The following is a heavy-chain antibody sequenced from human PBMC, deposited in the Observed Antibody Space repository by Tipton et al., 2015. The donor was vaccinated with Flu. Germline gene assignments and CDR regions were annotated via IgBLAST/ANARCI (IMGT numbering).Heavy chain of an antibody. CDR1: GFTFSSYG. Sequence: AASGFTFSSYGMHWVRQAPGKGLEWVAVISYDGSNKYYADSVKGRFTISRDNSKNTLYLQMNSLRAEDTAVYYCAKDWDYYYDSSGTFDYWGQGTLVTVSS. V-gene: IGHV3-30*18. J-gene: IGHJ4*02. CDR3: AKDWDYYYDSSGTFDY. CDR2: ISYDGSNK. D-gene: IGHD3-22*01.